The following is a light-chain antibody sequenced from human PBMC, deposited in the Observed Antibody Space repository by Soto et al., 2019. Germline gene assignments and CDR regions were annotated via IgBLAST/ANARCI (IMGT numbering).Light chain of an antibody. CDR2: DVS. Sequence: QSALTQPASVSGSPGQSITISCTGTSSDVGGYNYVSWYQQHPGKAPKLMIYDVSNRPSGVSNRFSGSKSGNTASLTISGLQAEYEADYYCSSYTTSSTLVFGPGTEVTV. J-gene: IGLJ1*01. CDR3: SSYTTSSTLV. V-gene: IGLV2-14*01. CDR1: SSDVGGYNY.